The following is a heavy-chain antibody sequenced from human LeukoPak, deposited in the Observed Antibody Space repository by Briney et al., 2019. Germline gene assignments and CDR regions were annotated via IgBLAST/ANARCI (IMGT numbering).Heavy chain of an antibody. J-gene: IGHJ3*02. V-gene: IGHV3-7*03. CDR2: IKQEGSEK. D-gene: IGHD6-19*01. CDR1: GFTFSSYW. Sequence: PGGSLRLSCAASGFTFSSYWMSWVRQAPRKGLEWVANIKQEGSEKYYVDSVKGRFTISRDNSKNTLYLQMNSLRAEDTAVYYCAKGYSSGWGRAFDIWGQGTMVTVSS. CDR3: AKGYSSGWGRAFDI.